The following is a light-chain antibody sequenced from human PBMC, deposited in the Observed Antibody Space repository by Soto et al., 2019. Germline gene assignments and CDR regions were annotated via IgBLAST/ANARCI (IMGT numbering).Light chain of an antibody. Sequence: VVMTQSPATVSVSPGQRATLSCWASQSVSRNLAWYQQKPGQAPRLLIYDASTRATNVPARFSGSGSGTEFTLTVRRLQPEDVAVYSCQQYNHWPPAFGPGTKVDFK. V-gene: IGKV3-15*01. J-gene: IGKJ3*01. CDR3: QQYNHWPPA. CDR1: QSVSRN. CDR2: DAS.